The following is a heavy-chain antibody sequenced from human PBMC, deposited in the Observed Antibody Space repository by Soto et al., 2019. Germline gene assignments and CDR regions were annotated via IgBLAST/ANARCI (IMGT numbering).Heavy chain of an antibody. CDR1: GYTITDYD. Sequence: QVRVVQSGAEVKKPGASVKVSCKTSGYTITDYDINWVRQAPGQGLEWMGWVSPDHGNAGYARQFQGRITMTSDTSINTVFMELTNLRPEDTAVYYCAVTTGYWGQGTKVTVSS. CDR3: AVTTGY. CDR2: VSPDHGNA. J-gene: IGHJ4*02. V-gene: IGHV1-8*01. D-gene: IGHD4-17*01.